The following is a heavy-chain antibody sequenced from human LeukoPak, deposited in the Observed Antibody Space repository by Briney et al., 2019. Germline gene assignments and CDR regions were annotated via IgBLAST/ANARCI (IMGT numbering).Heavy chain of an antibody. CDR1: GGSITSSSYY. CDR2: INHSGNT. V-gene: IGHV4-39*07. J-gene: IGHJ5*02. D-gene: IGHD1-26*01. Sequence: PSETLSLTCIVSGGSITSSSYYWGWIRQPPGKGLEWIGEINHSGNTNYISSLKSRITISVDASKNQFSLKLSSVTAADTAVYSCARVNAGGGFDPWGQGTLVTVSS. CDR3: ARVNAGGGFDP.